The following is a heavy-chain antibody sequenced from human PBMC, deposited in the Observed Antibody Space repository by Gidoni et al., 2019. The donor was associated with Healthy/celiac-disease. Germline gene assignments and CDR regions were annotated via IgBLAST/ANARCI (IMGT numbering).Heavy chain of an antibody. CDR1: GGSFSGYY. CDR3: ASLYGGFPNWFDP. D-gene: IGHD5-12*01. J-gene: IGHJ5*02. Sequence: QVQLQQWGAGLLKPSETLSLPCAVYGGSFSGYYWSWLRQPPGQGLEWIGEINHSGSTNYNPSLKSRVTISVDTSKNQFSLKLSSVTAADTAVYYCASLYGGFPNWFDPWGQGTLVTVSS. CDR2: INHSGST. V-gene: IGHV4-34*01.